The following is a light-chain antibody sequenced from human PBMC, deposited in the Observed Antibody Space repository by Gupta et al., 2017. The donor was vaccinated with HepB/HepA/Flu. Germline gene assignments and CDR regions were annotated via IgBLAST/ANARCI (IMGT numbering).Light chain of an antibody. CDR2: SAS. CDR3: QQASTFPRT. Sequence: DIQMTQSPSSVSASVGDRVTITCRASQDISSWLAWYQQTPGKAPKLLIYSASNLQSGVPSRFSGSGSGTDFTLTINTLQPEDFATYYWQQASTFPRTFGQGTKVEIK. J-gene: IGKJ1*01. CDR1: QDISSW. V-gene: IGKV1-12*01.